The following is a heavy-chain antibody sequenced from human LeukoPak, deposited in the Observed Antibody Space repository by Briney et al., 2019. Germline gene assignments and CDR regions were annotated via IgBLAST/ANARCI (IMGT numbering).Heavy chain of an antibody. CDR2: ISAYNGNT. Sequence: ASVKVSCKASGYTFTSYGISWVRQAPGQGLEWMGWISAYNGNTNYAQKLQGRVTMTTDTSTRTAYMELRSLRSDDTAVYYCARDCSYYYDSSGYYYVDNWFDPWGQGTLVTVSS. CDR3: ARDCSYYYDSSGYYYVDNWFDP. J-gene: IGHJ5*02. D-gene: IGHD3-22*01. V-gene: IGHV1-18*01. CDR1: GYTFTSYG.